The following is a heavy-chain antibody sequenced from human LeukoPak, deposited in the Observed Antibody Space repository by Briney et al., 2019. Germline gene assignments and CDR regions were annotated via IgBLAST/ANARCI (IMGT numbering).Heavy chain of an antibody. V-gene: IGHV3-48*03. CDR2: IRGSENTI. CDR3: VRGHPGAFDI. CDR1: GFTFSRYE. Sequence: GGSLRLSCAASGFTFSRYEMSWVRQAPGKGLEWISYIRGSENTIVYADSVKGRFTISRDSAKNSLFLQMNSLRVEDRAVYYCVRGHPGAFDIWGQGTMVTVSS. J-gene: IGHJ3*02.